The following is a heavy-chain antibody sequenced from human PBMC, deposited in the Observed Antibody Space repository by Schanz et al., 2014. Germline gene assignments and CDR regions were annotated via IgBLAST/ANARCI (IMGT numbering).Heavy chain of an antibody. V-gene: IGHV1-24*01. CDR2: FDVEDGET. Sequence: QVQLLQSGSEVKKPGASVKVSCEISGYTVSALAMHWVRQAPGKGLEWLGGFDVEDGETIYAQKFQGRVTMTEDTSTETAYVELSRLTSEDTGVYYCAKVDRTRYYAMDVWGQGTTVTVSS. CDR1: GYTVSALA. CDR3: AKVDRTRYYAMDV. D-gene: IGHD3-9*01. J-gene: IGHJ6*02.